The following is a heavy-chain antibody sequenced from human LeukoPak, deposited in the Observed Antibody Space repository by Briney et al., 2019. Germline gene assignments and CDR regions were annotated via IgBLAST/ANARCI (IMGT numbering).Heavy chain of an antibody. CDR1: GYTFTSYD. CDR2: MNPNSANT. Sequence: ASVKVSCKASGYTFTSYDINWVRQATGQGLEWMGWMNPNSANTGYAQNFQGRVTMARNTSISTAYMELSSLRSEDTAVYYCAIRFSRGSGSAIDYWGQGTLVTVSS. CDR3: AIRFSRGSGSAIDY. V-gene: IGHV1-8*01. D-gene: IGHD3-10*01. J-gene: IGHJ4*02.